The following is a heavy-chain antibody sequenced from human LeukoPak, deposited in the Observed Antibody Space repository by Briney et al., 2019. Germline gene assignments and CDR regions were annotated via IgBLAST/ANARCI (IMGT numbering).Heavy chain of an antibody. J-gene: IGHJ4*02. CDR2: INYSGRT. D-gene: IGHD5-18*01. V-gene: IGHV4-59*01. Sequence: SETLSLTCSVSGGSNSAYYWSWIRQPPGKGLEWIGYINYSGRTDYNPSLKGRVTISVDTSKNQFSLKLSSVTAADTAVYYCARGGGGHTAMVTFVYWGQGALVTVSS. CDR3: ARGGGGHTAMVTFVY. CDR1: GGSNSAYY.